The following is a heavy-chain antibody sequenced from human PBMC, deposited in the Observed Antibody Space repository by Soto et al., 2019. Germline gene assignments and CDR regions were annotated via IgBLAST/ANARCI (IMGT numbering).Heavy chain of an antibody. D-gene: IGHD5-18*01. CDR1: GGTFSSYA. J-gene: IGHJ1*01. CDR2: IIPIFGTA. V-gene: IGHV1-69*13. Sequence: SVKVSCKASGGTFSSYAISWVRQAPGQGLEWMGGIIPIFGTANYAQKFQGRVTITADESTSTAYMELSSLRSEDTAVYYCARGGDTAMVMVAATPYFQHWGQGTLVTVSS. CDR3: ARGGDTAMVMVAATPYFQH.